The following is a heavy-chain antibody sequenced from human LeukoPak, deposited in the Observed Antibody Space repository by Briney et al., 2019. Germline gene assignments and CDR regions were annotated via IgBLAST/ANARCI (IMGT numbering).Heavy chain of an antibody. CDR1: GGSISSGGYY. V-gene: IGHV4-31*03. CDR3: ARETGRAATGTGGWFDP. D-gene: IGHD6-13*01. CDR2: IYYSGST. Sequence: PSETLSLTCTVSGGSISSGGYYWSWLRQHPGKGLEWIGYIYYSGSTYYNPSLKSRVTISVDTSKNQFSLKLSSVTAADTAVYYCARETGRAATGTGGWFDPWGQGTLVTVSS. J-gene: IGHJ5*02.